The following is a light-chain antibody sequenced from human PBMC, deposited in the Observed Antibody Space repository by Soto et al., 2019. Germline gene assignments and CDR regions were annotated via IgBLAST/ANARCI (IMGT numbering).Light chain of an antibody. Sequence: QSALTQPPSASGSPGQSVAISCTVTSSDIGAYKFLSWYQQHPGKAPKLIIYEVSIRPSGVPDRFSGSKSGNTASLTVSGILAEDEADYYCSLSAGTNTVVFGGGTQLTVL. CDR1: SSDIGAYKF. J-gene: IGLJ2*01. V-gene: IGLV2-8*01. CDR3: SLSAGTNTVV. CDR2: EVS.